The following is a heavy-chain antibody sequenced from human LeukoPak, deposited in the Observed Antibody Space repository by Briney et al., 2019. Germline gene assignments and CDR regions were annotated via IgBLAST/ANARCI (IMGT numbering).Heavy chain of an antibody. D-gene: IGHD1-26*01. CDR1: GFTFSRYT. Sequence: GGSLRLSCAASGFTFSRYTMNWVRQAPGKGLEWVSHISTSGSAMYYADSVKGRFTISRDNAKDSLYLRMNSLRDEDTAVYYCASSGSYRFVYWGQGTLVTVSS. CDR3: ASSGSYRFVY. CDR2: ISTSGSAM. J-gene: IGHJ4*02. V-gene: IGHV3-48*02.